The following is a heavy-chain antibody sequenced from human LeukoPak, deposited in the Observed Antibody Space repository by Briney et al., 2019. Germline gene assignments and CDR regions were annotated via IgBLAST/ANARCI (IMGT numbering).Heavy chain of an antibody. D-gene: IGHD1-26*01. J-gene: IGHJ4*02. CDR3: VRDRGTYRPIDY. V-gene: IGHV3-21*04. Sequence: GGPLRLSCAAFALSFNAYNMNWVRKASGKGLEWVSSISYTGTYIYYADSVKGRFTISRDNAQNSLYLQMNSLRAEDTAIYYCVRDRGTYRPIDYWGQGTLVTVSS. CDR2: ISYTGTYI. CDR1: ALSFNAYN.